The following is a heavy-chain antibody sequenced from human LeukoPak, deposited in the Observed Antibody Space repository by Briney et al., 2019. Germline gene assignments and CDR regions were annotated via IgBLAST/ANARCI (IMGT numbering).Heavy chain of an antibody. V-gene: IGHV3-23*01. D-gene: IGHD3-3*01. CDR3: ANENDFWSGYLTPDY. CDR2: ISGSGGST. J-gene: IGHJ4*02. CDR1: GFTFSSYA. Sequence: GGTLRLSCAASGFTFSSYAMSWVRQAPGKGLEWVSAISGSGGSTYYADSVKGRFTISRDNSKNTLYLQMNSLRAEDTAVYYCANENDFWSGYLTPDYWGQGTLVTVSS.